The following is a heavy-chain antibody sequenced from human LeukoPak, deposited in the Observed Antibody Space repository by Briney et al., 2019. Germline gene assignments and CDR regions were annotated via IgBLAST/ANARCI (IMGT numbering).Heavy chain of an antibody. CDR2: IYTSGST. J-gene: IGHJ4*02. D-gene: IGHD6-19*01. CDR1: GGSISSYY. Sequence: PSETLSLTCTVSGGSISSYYWSWIRQPAGKGLEWIGRIYTSGSTNYNPSLKSRVTMSVDTSKNQFSLKLSSVTAADTAVYYCARETDSSGWYREDYWGQGTLVTVSS. CDR3: ARETDSSGWYREDY. V-gene: IGHV4-4*07.